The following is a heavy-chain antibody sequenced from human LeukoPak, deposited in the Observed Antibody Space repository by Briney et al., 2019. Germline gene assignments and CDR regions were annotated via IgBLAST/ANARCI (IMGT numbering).Heavy chain of an antibody. CDR3: ARAAYDTGSYIVNHDY. J-gene: IGHJ4*02. CDR2: IFRDDTT. Sequence: PGGSLRLSCVASGFTVSSNYMSWARQAPGKGLEWVSVIFRDDTTYYADSVKGRFTISRDNSKNTLYLQMGSLRAEDTAMYYCARAAYDTGSYIVNHDYWGQGTLVTVSS. CDR1: GFTVSSNY. D-gene: IGHD3-22*01. V-gene: IGHV3-53*01.